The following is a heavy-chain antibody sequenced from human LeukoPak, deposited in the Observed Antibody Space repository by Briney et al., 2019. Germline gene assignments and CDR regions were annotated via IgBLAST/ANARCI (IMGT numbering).Heavy chain of an antibody. Sequence: GGSLRLSCAASGFTFSSYGMHWVRQAPGKGLEWVAVIWYDGSNKYYADSVKGRFTISRDNSKNTLYLQMNSLRAEDTAVYYCARAMVATSDFDYWGQGTLVTVSS. CDR2: IWYDGSNK. J-gene: IGHJ4*02. CDR1: GFTFSSYG. CDR3: ARAMVATSDFDY. V-gene: IGHV3-33*01. D-gene: IGHD5-12*01.